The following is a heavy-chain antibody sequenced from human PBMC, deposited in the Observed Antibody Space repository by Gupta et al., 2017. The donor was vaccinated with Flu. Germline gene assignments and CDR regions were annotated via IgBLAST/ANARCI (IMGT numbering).Heavy chain of an antibody. J-gene: IGHJ6*02. D-gene: IGHD2-15*01. CDR3: ARDILDYYGMDV. CDR2: ISSSSSYI. CDR1: GFTFSSYS. Sequence: EVQLVESGGGLVKPGGSLRLSCAASGFTFSSYSMNWVRQAPGKGLEWVSSISSSSSYIYYADSVKGRFTISRDNAKNSLYLQMNSLRAEDTAVYYCARDILDYYGMDVWGQGTTVTVSS. V-gene: IGHV3-21*01.